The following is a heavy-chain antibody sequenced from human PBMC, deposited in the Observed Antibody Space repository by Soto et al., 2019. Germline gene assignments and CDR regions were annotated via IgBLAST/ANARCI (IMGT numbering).Heavy chain of an antibody. V-gene: IGHV3-21*01. CDR3: AREETAWPLAYGLDV. Sequence: VGSLRLSCAASGFTFSSYSMHWVRQAPGKGLEWVSAITRNSDIYYADSVKGRFTISRDNAQNSVSLQMDSLRAEDTAVYYCAREETAWPLAYGLDVWGQGTTVTVSS. J-gene: IGHJ6*02. D-gene: IGHD2-21*02. CDR1: GFTFSSYS. CDR2: ITRNSDI.